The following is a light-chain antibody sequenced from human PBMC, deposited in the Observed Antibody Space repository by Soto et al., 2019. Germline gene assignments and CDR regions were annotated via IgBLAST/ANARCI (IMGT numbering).Light chain of an antibody. J-gene: IGKJ4*01. Sequence: DIVMTQSPLSLPVTPGEPASISCRSSQSLLHSNGYNYLDWYLQKPGQSPQLLIYLGSNRASGVPDRFSGSGSGTDFTLKISRLEAEDVEVYYCMRALQTPLTFGGGTKVEIK. CDR1: QSLLHSNGYNY. V-gene: IGKV2-28*01. CDR3: MRALQTPLT. CDR2: LGS.